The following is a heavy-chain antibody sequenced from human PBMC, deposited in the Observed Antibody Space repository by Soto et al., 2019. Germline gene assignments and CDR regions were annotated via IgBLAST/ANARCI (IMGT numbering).Heavy chain of an antibody. D-gene: IGHD6-19*01. V-gene: IGHV3-23*01. J-gene: IGHJ2*01. Sequence: EVQLLESGGGLVQPGGSLRLSCAASGFTFSNYAMSLVRQAPGKGLEWVSALSGSGTTTYYAASVKGRFTISRDNSKHTLYLQTHSLRAEDRALYFCANGDNVGWYWYFGLWGRGTLVTVSS. CDR3: ANGDNVGWYWYFGL. CDR2: LSGSGTTT. CDR1: GFTFSNYA.